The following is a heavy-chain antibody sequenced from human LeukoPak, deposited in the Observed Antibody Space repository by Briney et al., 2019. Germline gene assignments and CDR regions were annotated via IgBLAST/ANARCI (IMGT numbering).Heavy chain of an antibody. J-gene: IGHJ5*01. Sequence: GGSLRLSCAASGFTFSSYEMNWVRQAPGKGLEWVSYISSSGSTIYYADSVKGRFTISRDNAKNSLYLQMNSLRAEDTAVYYCAKDGYTSGWYPNWFDPWGKGTTVTVSS. CDR2: ISSSGSTI. CDR1: GFTFSSYE. CDR3: AKDGYTSGWYPNWFDP. D-gene: IGHD6-19*01. V-gene: IGHV3-48*03.